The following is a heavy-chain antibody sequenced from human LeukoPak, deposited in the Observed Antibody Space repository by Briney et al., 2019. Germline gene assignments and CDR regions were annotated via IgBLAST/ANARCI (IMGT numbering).Heavy chain of an antibody. CDR3: ARRAYNWGAFDI. D-gene: IGHD5-24*01. CDR1: GFTFSSYD. J-gene: IGHJ3*02. V-gene: IGHV3-23*01. Sequence: GGSLRLSCAASGFTFSSYDMIWVRQAPGKGLEWVSSISGSGGYTYYADSVKGRFTISRDNSKNTLYLQMNSPRADDTAEYYCARRAYNWGAFDIWGQGTMVTVSS. CDR2: ISGSGGYT.